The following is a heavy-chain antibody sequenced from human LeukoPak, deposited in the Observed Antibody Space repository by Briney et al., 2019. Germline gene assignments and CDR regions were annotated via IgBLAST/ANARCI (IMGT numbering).Heavy chain of an antibody. J-gene: IGHJ1*01. CDR3: TTGYYYDSSGYYS. V-gene: IGHV3-15*01. Sequence: GGSLRLSCAASGFTFTNAWMIWVRQAPGKGLEWVGRIKSKTDGGTTDYAAPVKGRFTISRDDSKNTLYLQMNSLKTEDTAVYYCTTGYYYDSSGYYSWGQGTLVTVSS. D-gene: IGHD3-22*01. CDR1: GFTFTNAW. CDR2: IKSKTDGGTT.